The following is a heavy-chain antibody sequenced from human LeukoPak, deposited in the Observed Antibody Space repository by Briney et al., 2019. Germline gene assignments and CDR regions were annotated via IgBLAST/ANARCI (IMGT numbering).Heavy chain of an antibody. V-gene: IGHV3-49*03. CDR2: IRSKAYGGTT. CDR1: GFTFGDYA. J-gene: IGHJ6*03. Sequence: GGSLRLSCTASGFTFGDYAMSWFRQAPGKGLEWVGFIRSKAYGGTTEYAASVKGRFTISRDDSKSIAYLQMNSLKTEDTAVYYCTRDRKSTRWIQLWGNYYYYMDVWGKGTTVTVSS. D-gene: IGHD5-18*01. CDR3: TRDRKSTRWIQLWGNYYYYMDV.